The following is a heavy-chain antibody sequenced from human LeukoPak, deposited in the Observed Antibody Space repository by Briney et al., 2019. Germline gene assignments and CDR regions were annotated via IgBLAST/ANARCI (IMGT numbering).Heavy chain of an antibody. J-gene: IGHJ4*02. Sequence: SETLSLTCTVSGGSISSSSYYWGWIRQPPGKGLEWIGSIYYSGSTYYNPSLKSRVTISVDTSKNQFSLKLSSVTAADTAVYYCARAPFSRGFGEYYFDYWGQGTLVTVSS. CDR3: ARAPFSRGFGEYYFDY. CDR2: IYYSGST. CDR1: GGSISSSSYY. V-gene: IGHV4-39*07. D-gene: IGHD3-10*01.